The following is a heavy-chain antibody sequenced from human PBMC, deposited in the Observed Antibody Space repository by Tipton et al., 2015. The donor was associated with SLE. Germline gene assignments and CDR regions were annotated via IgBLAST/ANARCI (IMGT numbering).Heavy chain of an antibody. CDR2: IYYSGNT. CDR1: GGSITSSY. J-gene: IGHJ6*03. V-gene: IGHV4-59*01. Sequence: TLSPTCAVSGGSITSSYWSWIRQPPGKGLEWIGYIYYSGNTKYNPSLKSRVTISVDTSKNQFSLKLTSVTTADTAVYYCATEGSGWSHYMDVWGKGTTVTVSS. CDR3: ATEGSGWSHYMDV. D-gene: IGHD6-19*01.